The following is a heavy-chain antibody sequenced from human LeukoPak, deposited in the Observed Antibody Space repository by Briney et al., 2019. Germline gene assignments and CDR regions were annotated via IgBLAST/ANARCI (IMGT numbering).Heavy chain of an antibody. CDR2: VSGSGDNT. J-gene: IGHJ4*02. Sequence: GGSLRLSCAASGFTFNNYAMTWVRQAPGMGLEWVSVVSGSGDNTNYADSVKGRFTISRDNSKNTLFLQMNSLRTEDTAVYYCASRHCSGGGCYFAGADPFDYWGQGTLVTVSS. D-gene: IGHD2-15*01. V-gene: IGHV3-23*01. CDR3: ASRHCSGGGCYFAGADPFDY. CDR1: GFTFNNYA.